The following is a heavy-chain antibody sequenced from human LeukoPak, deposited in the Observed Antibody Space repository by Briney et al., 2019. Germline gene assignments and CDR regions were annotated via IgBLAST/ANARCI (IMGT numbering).Heavy chain of an antibody. CDR3: ARDRAALLFDY. CDR2: IKVDGSEK. D-gene: IGHD6-6*01. CDR1: GFIFSSYW. J-gene: IGHJ4*02. Sequence: GGSLRLSCSASGFIFSSYWMSWVRQTPGKGLEWVANIKVDGSEKYYVDSVKGRFTISRDNAKNSLYLQMNSLRVEDTAVYYCARDRAALLFDYWGQGTLVTVSS. V-gene: IGHV3-7*01.